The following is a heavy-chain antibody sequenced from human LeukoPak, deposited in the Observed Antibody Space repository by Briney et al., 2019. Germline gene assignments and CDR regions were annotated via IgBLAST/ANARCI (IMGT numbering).Heavy chain of an antibody. V-gene: IGHV3-7*02. CDR1: GFTFSSYA. CDR2: IKQDGSEK. J-gene: IGHJ4*02. Sequence: GGSLILSCAASGFTFSSYAMSWVRQAPGKGLEWVANIKQDGSEKYYVDSVKGRFTISRDNAKNSLYLQMNSLRAEDTAVYYCAAPDSSGYYYPYYFDYWGQGTLVTVSS. CDR3: AAPDSSGYYYPYYFDY. D-gene: IGHD3-22*01.